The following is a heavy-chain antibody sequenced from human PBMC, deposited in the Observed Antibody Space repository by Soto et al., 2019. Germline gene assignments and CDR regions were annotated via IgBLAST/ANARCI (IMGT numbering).Heavy chain of an antibody. V-gene: IGHV4-59*01. D-gene: IGHD6-25*01. CDR3: GSVRPSGYVLS. Sequence: SETLSLTCTVSGGSLSSYYWTWIRQSPGKGLEWIGYVYFSGNTNYNPSLKSRVTISIDTSKNQFSLRLASVTAADTAFYYCGSVRPSGYVLSWGQGTMVTVS. CDR2: VYFSGNT. J-gene: IGHJ5*02. CDR1: GGSLSSYY.